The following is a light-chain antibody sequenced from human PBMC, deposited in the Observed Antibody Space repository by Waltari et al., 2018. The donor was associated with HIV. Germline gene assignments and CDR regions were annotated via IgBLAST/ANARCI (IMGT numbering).Light chain of an antibody. J-gene: IGLJ3*02. CDR2: NNG. V-gene: IGLV1-47*02. CDR3: ATWDANQWV. CDR1: SANIGQNY. Sequence: QSVLGQESSASGTAGQRVVISCSGTSANIGQNYVYWDQQFAGATPRVIIYNNGHRLAGVPDRFSGSKSGGSASLVISGLQSGDEATYYCATWDANQWVFGGGTKVSVL.